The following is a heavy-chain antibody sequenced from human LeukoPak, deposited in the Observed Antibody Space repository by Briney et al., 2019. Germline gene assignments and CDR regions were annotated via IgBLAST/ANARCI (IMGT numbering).Heavy chain of an antibody. Sequence: PGGSLRLSCAASGFICNNYGLIWVRQAPGKGLEWVSAISNDGGGTQYADFVEGRFTISRDNSKNTLFLQMSSLRAEDTALYYCAKGSSGYFADLWGQGTLVTVSS. J-gene: IGHJ5*02. CDR2: ISNDGGGT. CDR3: AKGSSGYFADL. CDR1: GFICNNYG. V-gene: IGHV3-23*01. D-gene: IGHD3-22*01.